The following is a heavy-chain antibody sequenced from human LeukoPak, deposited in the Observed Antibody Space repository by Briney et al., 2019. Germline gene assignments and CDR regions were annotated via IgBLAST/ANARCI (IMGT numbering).Heavy chain of an antibody. Sequence: SETLSLTCTVSGGSISSGNNYWNWLRQPAGKGLEWIGRVSTRGSTNYNPSLKSRVNISMDTSKNQFSLKLSSVTAADTAVYYCARVSVITQYNGSPDYFASWGQGTLLTVSS. V-gene: IGHV4-61*02. D-gene: IGHD1-26*01. CDR2: VSTRGST. CDR1: GGSISSGNNY. J-gene: IGHJ4*02. CDR3: ARVSVITQYNGSPDYFAS.